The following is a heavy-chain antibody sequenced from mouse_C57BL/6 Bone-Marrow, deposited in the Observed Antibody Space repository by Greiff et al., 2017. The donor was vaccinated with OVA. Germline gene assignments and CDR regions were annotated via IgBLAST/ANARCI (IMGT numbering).Heavy chain of an antibody. V-gene: IGHV1-9*01. Sequence: VHLVESGAELMKPGASVKLSCKATGYTFTGYWIEWVKQRPGHGLEWIGEILPGSGSTNYHEKFKGKATFTADTSSNTAYMQLSSLTTEDSAIYCCARGDDCGSVYYAMDYWGQGTSVTVSS. CDR2: ILPGSGST. J-gene: IGHJ4*01. D-gene: IGHD1-1*01. CDR3: ARGDDCGSVYYAMDY. CDR1: GYTFTGYW.